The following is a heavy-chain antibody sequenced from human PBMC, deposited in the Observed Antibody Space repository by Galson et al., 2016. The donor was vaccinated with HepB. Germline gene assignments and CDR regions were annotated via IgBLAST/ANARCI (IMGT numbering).Heavy chain of an antibody. D-gene: IGHD3-3*01. CDR3: ARDKVFWSGFYTPFDY. Sequence: SLRHSCKEEGVKGSSHGMNWVRQAPGKGLEWVAVIWYDGSNKDYVDSVKGRFTISRDNSKNTLYLQRNSLRAEDTAVYYCARDKVFWSGFYTPFDYWGQGTLVTVSS. CDR1: GVKGSSHG. CDR2: IWYDGSNK. J-gene: IGHJ4*02. V-gene: IGHV3-33*01.